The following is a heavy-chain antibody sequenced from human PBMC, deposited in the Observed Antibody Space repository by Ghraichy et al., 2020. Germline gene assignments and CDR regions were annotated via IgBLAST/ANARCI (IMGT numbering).Heavy chain of an antibody. J-gene: IGHJ5*02. V-gene: IGHV4-4*07. CDR1: GGSISSYY. D-gene: IGHD6-19*01. CDR2: IYTSGST. Sequence: SETLSLTCTVSGGSISSYYWSWIRQPAGKGLEWIGRIYTSGSTNYNPSLKSRVTMSVDTSKNQFSLKLSSVTAADTAVYYCARGNGFYALVAGTGWFDPWGQGTLVTVSS. CDR3: ARGNGFYALVAGTGWFDP.